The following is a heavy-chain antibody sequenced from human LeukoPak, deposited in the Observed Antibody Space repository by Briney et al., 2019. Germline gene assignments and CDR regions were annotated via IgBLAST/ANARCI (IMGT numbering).Heavy chain of an antibody. CDR2: IYYSGST. CDR3: ARLIIAVAGRSWFDP. D-gene: IGHD6-19*01. Sequence: SSETLSLTCTVSGGSISSSSYSWGWIRQPPGKGLEWIGSIYYSGSTYYNPSLKSRVTISVDTSKNQFSLKLSSVTAADTAVYYCARLIIAVAGRSWFDPWGQGTLVTVSS. V-gene: IGHV4-39*01. CDR1: GGSISSSSYS. J-gene: IGHJ5*02.